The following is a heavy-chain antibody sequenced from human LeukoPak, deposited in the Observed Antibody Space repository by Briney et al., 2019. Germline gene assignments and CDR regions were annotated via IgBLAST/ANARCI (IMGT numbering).Heavy chain of an antibody. D-gene: IGHD2-21*02. Sequence: GGSLRLSCAASGFTVSSNYMTWVRQAPGKGLEWVSGIYSGGSTYYADSAKGRFTISRDNSKNTLYLQMNSLRAEDTAVYYCARGGEYSGTAFDYWGQGALVTVSS. V-gene: IGHV3-66*01. CDR1: GFTVSSNY. CDR3: ARGGEYSGTAFDY. CDR2: IYSGGST. J-gene: IGHJ4*02.